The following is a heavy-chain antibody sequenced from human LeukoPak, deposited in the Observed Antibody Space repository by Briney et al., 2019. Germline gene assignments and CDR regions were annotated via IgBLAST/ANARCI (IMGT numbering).Heavy chain of an antibody. D-gene: IGHD3-22*01. CDR1: GYTFTSYG. V-gene: IGHV1-18*01. CDR2: ISAYDGNT. CDR3: ARYDSSGYYYYGMDV. Sequence: GSVKVSCKASGYTFTSYGISWVRQAPGQGLEWMGWISAYDGNTNYAQKLQGRVTMTTDTSTSTAYMELRSLRSDDTAVYYCARYDSSGYYYYGMDVWGQETTVTVSS. J-gene: IGHJ6*02.